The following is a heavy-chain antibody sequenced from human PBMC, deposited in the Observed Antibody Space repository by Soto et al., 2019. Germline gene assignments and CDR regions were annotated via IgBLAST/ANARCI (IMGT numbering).Heavy chain of an antibody. V-gene: IGHV3-66*01. CDR2: IYSAGSA. CDR1: GFTVSSYH. Sequence: GGSLRLSCAASGFTVSSYHMSWVRQAPGKGLEWVSVIYSAGSADFADSVKGRFTISRDNAKNTLYLQMNSLRAEDTAVYYCARGDRGAFDLWGQGTMVTVSS. J-gene: IGHJ3*01. CDR3: ARGDRGAFDL. D-gene: IGHD2-21*02.